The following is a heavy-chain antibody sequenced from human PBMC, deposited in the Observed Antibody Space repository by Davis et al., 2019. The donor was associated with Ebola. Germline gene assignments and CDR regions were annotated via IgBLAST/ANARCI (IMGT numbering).Heavy chain of an antibody. D-gene: IGHD3-22*01. CDR3: ARDQPAYDSSGYYPYYFDY. CDR1: GGTFSSYA. Sequence: SVKVSCKASGGTFSSYAISWVRQAPGQGLEWMGGIIPIFGTANYAQKFQGRVTITADESTSTAYMELSSLRSEDTAVYYCARDQPAYDSSGYYPYYFDYWGQGTLVTVSS. CDR2: IIPIFGTA. V-gene: IGHV1-69*13. J-gene: IGHJ4*02.